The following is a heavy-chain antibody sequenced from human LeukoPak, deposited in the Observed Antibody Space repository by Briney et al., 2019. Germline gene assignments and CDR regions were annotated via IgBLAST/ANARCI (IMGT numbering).Heavy chain of an antibody. J-gene: IGHJ4*02. D-gene: IGHD2-15*01. CDR2: TSAYNGNT. V-gene: IGHV1-18*01. Sequence: ASVKVSCKTSGYTFTNFGISWVRQAPGQGLEWMGWTSAYNGNTNYAQNLRGRVTMIIDRSTSTVYMELRSLRSDDTAVYYCARDATDAAYTPMNDYWGQGTLSPSPQ. CDR1: GYTFTNFG. CDR3: ARDATDAAYTPMNDY.